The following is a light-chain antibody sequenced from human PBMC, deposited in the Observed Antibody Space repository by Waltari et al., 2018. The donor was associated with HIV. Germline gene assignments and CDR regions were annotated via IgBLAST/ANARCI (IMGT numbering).Light chain of an antibody. Sequence: SYELTQPPSVSVSPGQTASVSCSGDKLGNNFVSWYQQTPGQSPVLVIYHNDDRPSGIPERFSGSNAGDTATLTISGAQAMDEADYYCQTWHMTIGVFGSGTKVTVL. CDR3: QTWHMTIGV. V-gene: IGLV3-1*01. CDR1: KLGNNF. J-gene: IGLJ1*01. CDR2: HND.